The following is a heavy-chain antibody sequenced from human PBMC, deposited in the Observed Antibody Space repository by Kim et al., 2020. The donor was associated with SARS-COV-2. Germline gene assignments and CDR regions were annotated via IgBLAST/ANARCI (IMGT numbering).Heavy chain of an antibody. CDR1: GGSFSGYY. CDR3: ARATGKRHQLLSLDY. J-gene: IGHJ4*02. D-gene: IGHD2-2*01. CDR2: INHSGST. Sequence: SETLSLTCAVYGGSFSGYYWSWIRQPPGKGLEWIGEINHSGSTNYNPSLKSRVTISVETSKNQFSLKLSSVTAADTAVYYCARATGKRHQLLSLDYWGQGTLVTVSS. V-gene: IGHV4-34*01.